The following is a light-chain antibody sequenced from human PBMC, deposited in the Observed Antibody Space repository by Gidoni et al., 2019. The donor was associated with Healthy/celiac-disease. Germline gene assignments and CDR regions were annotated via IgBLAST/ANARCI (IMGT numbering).Light chain of an antibody. CDR3: QQYNNWPPLT. CDR1: QSVSSN. Sequence: ERVMTQSPATLSVSPGERATLSCRASQSVSSNLAWYQQKPGQAPRLLIYGASTRATGIPARFSGSVSGTEFTLTISSLQSEDFSVYYCQQYNNWPPLTFGGXTKVEIK. V-gene: IGKV3-15*01. J-gene: IGKJ4*01. CDR2: GAS.